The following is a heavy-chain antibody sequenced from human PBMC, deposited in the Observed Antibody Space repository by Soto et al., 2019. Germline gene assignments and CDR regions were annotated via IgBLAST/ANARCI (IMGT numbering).Heavy chain of an antibody. V-gene: IGHV3-48*01. CDR1: GFTFSSYS. CDR2: ISSSSSTI. CDR3: ALDRMVRGVMVAY. D-gene: IGHD3-10*01. Sequence: GSLRLSCAASGFTFSSYSMNWVRQAPGKGLEWVSYISSSSSTIYYADSVKGRFTISRDNAKNSLYLQMNSLRAEDTAVYYCALDRMVRGVMVAYWGQGTLVTVSS. J-gene: IGHJ4*02.